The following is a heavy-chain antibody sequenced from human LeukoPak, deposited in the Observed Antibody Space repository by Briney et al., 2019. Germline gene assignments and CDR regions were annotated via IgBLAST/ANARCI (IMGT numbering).Heavy chain of an antibody. CDR2: IYHSGST. CDR3: ALSRGGYYDSTGPSWAFDI. CDR1: GLTFSNAW. D-gene: IGHD3-22*01. Sequence: GSLRLSCAASGLTFSNAWMSWVRQAPGKGLEWIGEIYHSGSTNYNPSLKSRVTISVDTSKNQFSLKLSSVTAADTAVYYCALSRGGYYDSTGPSWAFDIWGQGTMVTVSS. J-gene: IGHJ3*02. V-gene: IGHV4-4*02.